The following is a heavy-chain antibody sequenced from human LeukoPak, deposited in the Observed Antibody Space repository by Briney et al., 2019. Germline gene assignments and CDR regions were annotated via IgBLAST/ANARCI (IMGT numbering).Heavy chain of an antibody. CDR1: GYTFTSYG. J-gene: IGHJ5*02. Sequence: ASVKVSCKASGYTFTSYGISWVRQAPGQGLEWMGWISAYNGNTNYAQKRQGRVTMTTDTSTSTAYMELRSLRSDDTAVYYCARGGRFYCSSTSCPYNWFDPWGQGTLVTVSS. D-gene: IGHD2-2*01. V-gene: IGHV1-18*01. CDR3: ARGGRFYCSSTSCPYNWFDP. CDR2: ISAYNGNT.